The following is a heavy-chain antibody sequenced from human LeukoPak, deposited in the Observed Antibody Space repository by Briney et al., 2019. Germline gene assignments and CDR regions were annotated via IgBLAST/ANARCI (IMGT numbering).Heavy chain of an antibody. CDR2: ISAGGGST. CDR3: AREVDSSGWSLDY. Sequence: GGSLRLSCAASGFTFSIYAMSWVRQAPGKGLEWVSGISAGGGSTYYADSVKGRFTISRDNSWNTLYLQMNSLRAEDTAVYYCAREVDSSGWSLDYWGQGTLVTVSS. V-gene: IGHV3-23*01. CDR1: GFTFSIYA. D-gene: IGHD6-19*01. J-gene: IGHJ4*02.